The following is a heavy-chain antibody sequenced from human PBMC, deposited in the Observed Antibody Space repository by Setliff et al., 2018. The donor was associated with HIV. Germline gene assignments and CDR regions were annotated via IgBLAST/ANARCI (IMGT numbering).Heavy chain of an antibody. CDR1: GGSIWNYY. V-gene: IGHV4-39*07. CDR2: IYYSGST. J-gene: IGHJ6*03. D-gene: IGHD1-7*01. CDR3: ARGDGTKYYYYYYMDV. Sequence: SETLSLTCTVSGGSIWNYYWSWIRQPPGKGLEWIGTIYYSGSTYYNPSLKSRVTISVDTSKNQFSLKLSSVTAADTAVYYCARGDGTKYYYYYYMDVWGKGTTVTVSS.